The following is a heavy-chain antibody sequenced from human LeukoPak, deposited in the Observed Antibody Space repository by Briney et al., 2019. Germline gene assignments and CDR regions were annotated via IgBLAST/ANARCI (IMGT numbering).Heavy chain of an antibody. D-gene: IGHD3-16*01. CDR1: GFTFDDYA. CDR3: AKDMRDYARGTQDY. J-gene: IGHJ4*02. Sequence: PGGSLRLSCAASGFTFDDYAMHWVRQAPGKGLEWVSLISGDGGSTHYADSVKGRFTISRDNSKNSLYLQMNSLRTEDTALYYCAKDMRDYARGTQDYWGQGTLVTVSS. CDR2: ISGDGGST. V-gene: IGHV3-43*02.